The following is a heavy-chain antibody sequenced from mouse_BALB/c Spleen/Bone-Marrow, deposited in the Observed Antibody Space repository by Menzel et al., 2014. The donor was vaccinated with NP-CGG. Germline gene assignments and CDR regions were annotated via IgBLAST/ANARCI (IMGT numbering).Heavy chain of an antibody. V-gene: IGHV14-3*02. D-gene: IGHD1-1*01. J-gene: IGHJ2*01. CDR2: IDPANGNT. CDR3: ANYYYGYYFDS. Sequence: VQLQQSGAELVKPGASVKLSCTASGFNIKDTNMHWVKQRPEQGLEWIGRIDPANGNTKYDPKFQGKATITADTSSNTAYLQLSSLTSEDTAVYYCANYYYGYYFDSWGRGTTLTVSS. CDR1: GFNIKDTN.